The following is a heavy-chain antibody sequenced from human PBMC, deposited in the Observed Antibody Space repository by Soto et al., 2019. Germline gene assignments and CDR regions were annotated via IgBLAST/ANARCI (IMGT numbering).Heavy chain of an antibody. J-gene: IGHJ6*02. Sequence: GASVKVSCKASGGTFSSYAISWVRQAPGQGLEWMGGIIPIFGTANYAQKFQGRVTITADESTSTAYMELSSLRSEDTAVYYCARAVATIWSRPYYYYYGMDVWGQGTSVTVSS. CDR1: GGTFSSYA. D-gene: IGHD5-12*01. CDR3: ARAVATIWSRPYYYYYGMDV. CDR2: IIPIFGTA. V-gene: IGHV1-69*13.